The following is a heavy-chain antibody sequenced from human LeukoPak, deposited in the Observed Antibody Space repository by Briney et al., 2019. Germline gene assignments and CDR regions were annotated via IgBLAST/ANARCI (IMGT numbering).Heavy chain of an antibody. CDR3: ARDGGQEIAAGDF. CDR1: GYIFTSYG. Sequence: GASVKVSCKASGYIFTSYGISWVRQAPGQGLEWVGWISVYNGNTNYAQKLQGRVTMTTDTSTSTAYMELRSLRSDDTAVYFCARDGGQEIAAGDFWGQGTLVTVPS. D-gene: IGHD6-25*01. J-gene: IGHJ4*02. CDR2: ISVYNGNT. V-gene: IGHV1-18*01.